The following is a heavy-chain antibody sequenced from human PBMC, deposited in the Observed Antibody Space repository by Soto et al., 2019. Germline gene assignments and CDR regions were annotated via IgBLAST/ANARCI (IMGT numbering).Heavy chain of an antibody. Sequence: QVQLVQSGAEVRKPGASVNISCKASGYPFTSYAMHWVRQAPGQRLEWMGWINTGSGDTKYSQTFQGRVSIARDTSASTVYMELSRLKSEDTAIYYCARDRRYCRGGSCYYFYYYAMDVWGQGPTVTVSS. D-gene: IGHD2-15*01. CDR2: INTGSGDT. J-gene: IGHJ6*02. V-gene: IGHV1-3*04. CDR3: ARDRRYCRGGSCYYFYYYAMDV. CDR1: GYPFTSYA.